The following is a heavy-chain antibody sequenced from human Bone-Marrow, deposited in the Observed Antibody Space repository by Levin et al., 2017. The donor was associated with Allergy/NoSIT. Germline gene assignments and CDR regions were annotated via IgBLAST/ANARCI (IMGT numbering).Heavy chain of an antibody. CDR2: IEQDGSAK. Sequence: GASVKVSCAASGFTFNTYWMTWVRQAPGRGLEWVANIEQDGSAKYYVDSVKGRFTISRDNAKNSLYLQMDSLRVEDTAVYYCARAYFKDCSSPTCAFFDYWGRGTLVTVSS. V-gene: IGHV3-7*01. J-gene: IGHJ4*02. CDR3: ARAYFKDCSSPTCAFFDY. D-gene: IGHD2-2*01. CDR1: GFTFNTYW.